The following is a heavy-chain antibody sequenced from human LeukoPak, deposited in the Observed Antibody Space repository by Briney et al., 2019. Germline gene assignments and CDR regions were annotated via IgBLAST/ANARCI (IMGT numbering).Heavy chain of an antibody. CDR1: GGSISSYY. CDR3: ASEFTYDSSGYRPDAFDI. J-gene: IGHJ3*02. D-gene: IGHD3-22*01. CDR2: MYYSGST. Sequence: PSETLSLTCSVSGGSISSYYWSWIRQPPGKGLEWIGYMYYSGSTNYNPSLKSRVTISVGASKNQFSLKLSSVTAADTAVYYCASEFTYDSSGYRPDAFDIWGQGTMVTVSS. V-gene: IGHV4-59*01.